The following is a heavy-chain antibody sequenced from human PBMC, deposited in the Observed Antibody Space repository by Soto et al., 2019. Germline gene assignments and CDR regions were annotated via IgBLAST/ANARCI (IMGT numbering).Heavy chain of an antibody. Sequence: EVQLVESGGGLVQPGGSLRLSCAASGFTFSDFWLHWVRQAPEKGLVWVSRIKSDGGSANYADSVKGRFTIFRDNAKNTVYLQMDSLRAEDTAVYHCARGAKGAYYVDVWGKGTTVTVSS. V-gene: IGHV3-74*01. CDR1: GFTFSDFW. CDR3: ARGAKGAYYVDV. CDR2: IKSDGGSA. D-gene: IGHD2-21*01. J-gene: IGHJ6*03.